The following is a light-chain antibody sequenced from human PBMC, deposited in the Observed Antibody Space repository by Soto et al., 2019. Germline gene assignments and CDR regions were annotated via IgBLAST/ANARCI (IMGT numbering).Light chain of an antibody. Sequence: EIVLTQSPGTLSLSPGARATLSCRARQSVSGSYLAWYQQKPGQAPRLLIYGSSSRATGIPDRFSGSGSGADFTLTISRLEPEDFAVYYCQQYGSSAWTFGQGTKVEIK. CDR1: QSVSGSY. CDR2: GSS. J-gene: IGKJ1*01. CDR3: QQYGSSAWT. V-gene: IGKV3-20*01.